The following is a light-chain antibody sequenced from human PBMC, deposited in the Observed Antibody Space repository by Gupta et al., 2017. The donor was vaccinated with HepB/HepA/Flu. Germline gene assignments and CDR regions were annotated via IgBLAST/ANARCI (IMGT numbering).Light chain of an antibody. V-gene: IGLV2-11*01. CDR1: RNDVGGYNY. J-gene: IGLJ2*01. Sequence: QSALTQPRSVSGSPGQSVTISCTGTRNDVGGYNYVSWYQQHPGKGPKLIVYDVKSRPSGISNRFSGSKSGNTASLAISGLQAEDEADYYCCSYAGSFIWVFGGGTKLTVL. CDR2: DVK. CDR3: CSYAGSFIWV.